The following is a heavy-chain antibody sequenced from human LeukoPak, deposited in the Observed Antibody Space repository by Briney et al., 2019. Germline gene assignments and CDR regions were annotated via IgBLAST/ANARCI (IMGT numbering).Heavy chain of an antibody. Sequence: SETLSLTCTVSGGSISSSSYYWGWIRQPPGKGLEWIGSIYCSGSTYYNPSLKSRVTISVDTSKNQFSLKLSSVTAADTAVYYCARRSEPGIQNSFDYWGQGTLVTVSS. CDR1: GGSISSSSYY. CDR3: ARRSEPGIQNSFDY. V-gene: IGHV4-39*01. D-gene: IGHD5-18*01. CDR2: IYCSGST. J-gene: IGHJ4*02.